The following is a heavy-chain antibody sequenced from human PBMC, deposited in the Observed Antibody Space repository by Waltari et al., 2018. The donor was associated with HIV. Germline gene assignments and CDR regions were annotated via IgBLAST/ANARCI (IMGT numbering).Heavy chain of an antibody. CDR2: INVGNGER. CDR1: GYPFTSYA. D-gene: IGHD3-22*01. J-gene: IGHJ4*02. CDR3: ARDLTHWFDSSAYYGARY. V-gene: IGHV1-3*01. Sequence: QVQLVQSGAEVKKPGASVKVSCKASGYPFTSYAIHWVRQAPGQKLEWMGLINVGNGERKYSQKFQDRVTMTSDTSASTAYMELSSLRSEDTAVFFCARDLTHWFDSSAYYGARYWGQGTLVTVSS.